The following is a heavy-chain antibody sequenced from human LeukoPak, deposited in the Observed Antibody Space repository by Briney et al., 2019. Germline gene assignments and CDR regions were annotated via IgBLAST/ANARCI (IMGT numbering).Heavy chain of an antibody. CDR3: AKVLVATIYPVDY. J-gene: IGHJ4*02. D-gene: IGHD5-12*01. CDR2: IGGGST. CDR1: QFTFSSYA. V-gene: IGHV3-23*01. Sequence: PGGSLLLSWAASQFTFSSYAMSWVRQAPGKGLEGVSTIGGGSTYYADSVKGRVTISRDNSKDTLYLQMNSLRVEDTAIYYCAKVLVATIYPVDYWGQGTLVTVSS.